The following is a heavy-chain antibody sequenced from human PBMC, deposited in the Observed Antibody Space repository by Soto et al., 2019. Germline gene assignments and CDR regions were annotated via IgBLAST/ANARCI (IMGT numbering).Heavy chain of an antibody. D-gene: IGHD3-10*01. CDR1: GGSFISYW. J-gene: IGHJ6*02. Sequence: GESLRISCRGSGGSFISYWVSWMRKMPGKGLEWMGRIDPSDSYTNYSPSFQGHVTISADKSISTAYLQWSSLKASDTAMYYCARHAGASYYYGMDVWVQGTTVPVSS. CDR2: IDPSDSYT. CDR3: ARHAGASYYYGMDV. V-gene: IGHV5-10-1*01.